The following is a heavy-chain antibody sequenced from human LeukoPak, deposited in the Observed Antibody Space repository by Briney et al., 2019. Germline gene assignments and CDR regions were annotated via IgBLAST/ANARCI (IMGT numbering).Heavy chain of an antibody. CDR2: IKQDGSEK. Sequence: GGSLRLSCAASGFTFSNYWMSWVRQAPGKGLEWVANIKQDGSEKYYVDSVKGRFTISRDNAKNSLYLQMNSLRAEDTAVYYCARIDDYGDTYYFDYWGQGTLVTVSS. V-gene: IGHV3-7*01. CDR1: GFTFSNYW. D-gene: IGHD4-17*01. J-gene: IGHJ4*02. CDR3: ARIDDYGDTYYFDY.